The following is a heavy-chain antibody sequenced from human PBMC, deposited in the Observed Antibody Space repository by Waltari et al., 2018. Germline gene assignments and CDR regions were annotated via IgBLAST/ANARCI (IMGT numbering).Heavy chain of an antibody. CDR2: IIPIFGTA. CDR1: GGTFSSYA. D-gene: IGHD3-10*01. V-gene: IGHV1-69*01. J-gene: IGHJ4*02. Sequence: QVQLVQSGAEVKKPGSSVKVSCKAPGGTFSSYAISWVRQAPGHGPEWMGGIIPIFGTANYAQKFQGRVTITTDESTSTAYMELSSLRSEDTAVYYCARERSTYYYGSGSYSTVLDYWGQGTLVTVSS. CDR3: ARERSTYYYGSGSYSTVLDY.